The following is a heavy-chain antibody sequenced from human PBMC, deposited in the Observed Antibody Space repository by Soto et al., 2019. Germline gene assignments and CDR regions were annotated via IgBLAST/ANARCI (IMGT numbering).Heavy chain of an antibody. CDR1: GFTFSKYW. CDR3: VLENPFFLIVMERNALDL. D-gene: IGHD2-21*01. V-gene: IGHV3-7*03. J-gene: IGHJ3*01. CDR2: MKEEGSEK. Sequence: EDQLVESGGGLVQPGGSLRLSCVASGFTFSKYWMSWVRQAPGKGLEWLANMKEEGSEKHYVDSVKGRFTISRDTAKKSLYMQMTSLRVDDTAVYYCVLENPFFLIVMERNALDLWGQGTRVTVSS.